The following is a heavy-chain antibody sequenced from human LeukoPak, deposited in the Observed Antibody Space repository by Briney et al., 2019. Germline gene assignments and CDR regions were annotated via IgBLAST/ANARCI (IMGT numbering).Heavy chain of an antibody. D-gene: IGHD1-26*01. J-gene: IGHJ4*02. V-gene: IGHV3-21*01. CDR1: GFTFSSYT. CDR2: ISRSNIYK. Sequence: GGSLRLSCAASGFTFSSYTMNWVRLAQGKGLEWVSSISRSNIYKYYADSVKGRFTISRDNAKNSLYLQMNSLRAEDTAVYYCARDNPPSVGATVPFDYWGQGTLVTVSS. CDR3: ARDNPPSVGATVPFDY.